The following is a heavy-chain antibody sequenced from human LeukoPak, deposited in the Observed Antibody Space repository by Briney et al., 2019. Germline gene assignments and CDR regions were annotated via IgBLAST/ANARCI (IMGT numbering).Heavy chain of an antibody. CDR1: GYTFTRYG. Sequence: ASVKVSCKASGYTFTRYGISWVRQAPGQGLQWMGWISAYNGNTNYAQKLQGRVTMTTDTSTSTAYMELRSLRSDDTAVYYCARDLRGYQQPPYDAFDICGQGTMVTVSS. V-gene: IGHV1-18*01. CDR3: ARDLRGYQQPPYDAFDI. J-gene: IGHJ3*02. D-gene: IGHD2-2*01. CDR2: ISAYNGNT.